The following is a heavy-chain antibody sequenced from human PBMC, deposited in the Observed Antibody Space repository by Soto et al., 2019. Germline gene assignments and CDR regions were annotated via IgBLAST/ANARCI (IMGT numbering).Heavy chain of an antibody. D-gene: IGHD3-16*02. V-gene: IGHV4-34*01. Sequence: PSETLSLTCAVYGGSFSGYYWSWIRQPPGKGLEGIGEINHSGSTNYNPSLKSRVTISVDTSKNQFSLKLSSVTAADTAVYYCARGTVVYDYIWGSYRSPDQRPKRAFDIWGQGTMVTVSS. CDR2: INHSGST. CDR3: ARGTVVYDYIWGSYRSPDQRPKRAFDI. J-gene: IGHJ3*02. CDR1: GGSFSGYY.